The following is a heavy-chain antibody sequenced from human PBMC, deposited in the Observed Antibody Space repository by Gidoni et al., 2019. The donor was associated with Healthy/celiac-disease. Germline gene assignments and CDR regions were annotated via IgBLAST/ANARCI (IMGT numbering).Heavy chain of an antibody. CDR1: GFTFSSDE. Sequence: EVQPVESGGGLVLPGGSLRLSCAASGFTFSSDEMNWVRQAPGKGLEWVSYISSSGSTIYYADSVKDRFTISRDNAKSSLYLQMNSLRAEDTAVYYCARAVAGTRVYWGQGTLVTVSS. CDR3: ARAVAGTRVY. J-gene: IGHJ4*02. D-gene: IGHD6-19*01. CDR2: ISSSGSTI. V-gene: IGHV3-48*03.